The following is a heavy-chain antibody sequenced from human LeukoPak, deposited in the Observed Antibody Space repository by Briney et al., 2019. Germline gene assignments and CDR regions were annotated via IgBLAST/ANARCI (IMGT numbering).Heavy chain of an antibody. J-gene: IGHJ4*02. Sequence: GGSLRLSCEVSGFTFSRLWMHWVRQAPGKGLVWVSRINHDGRDTIYADSVKGRFIISRDNAKNTVYLQMSSLRVEDTAVYYCIRSNGWPDYWGLGTLVTVSS. CDR1: GFTFSRLW. CDR2: INHDGRDT. CDR3: IRSNGWPDY. V-gene: IGHV3-74*01. D-gene: IGHD6-19*01.